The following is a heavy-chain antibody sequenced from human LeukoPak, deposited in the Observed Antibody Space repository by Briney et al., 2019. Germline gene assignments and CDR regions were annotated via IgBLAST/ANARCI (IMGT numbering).Heavy chain of an antibody. CDR2: MNTEGSST. Sequence: PGGSLRLSCAASGFTFSTHWMHWVRQAPGKGLVWVSRMNTEGSSTAYAGSVKGRFTISRDNAKNSLYLQMNSLGAEDTAVYYCARPYDTRGYFPDYWGQGTLVTVSS. D-gene: IGHD3-22*01. CDR1: GFTFSTHW. CDR3: ARPYDTRGYFPDY. J-gene: IGHJ4*02. V-gene: IGHV3-74*01.